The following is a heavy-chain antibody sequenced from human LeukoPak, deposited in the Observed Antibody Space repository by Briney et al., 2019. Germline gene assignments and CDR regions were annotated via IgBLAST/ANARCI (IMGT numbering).Heavy chain of an antibody. CDR2: IYPGDSDT. J-gene: IGHJ3*02. CDR3: ARPGANDAFDI. D-gene: IGHD3-10*01. Sequence: GESLKISCKGSGYSFTSYWLGWVRQMPGKGLEWLGIIYPGDSDTRYSPFFQGQVTISADKSISTAYLQWSSLKASDTAMYYCARPGANDAFDIWGQGTMVTVSP. V-gene: IGHV5-51*01. CDR1: GYSFTSYW.